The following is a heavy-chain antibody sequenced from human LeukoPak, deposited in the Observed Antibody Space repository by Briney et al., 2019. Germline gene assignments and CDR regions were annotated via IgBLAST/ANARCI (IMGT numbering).Heavy chain of an antibody. J-gene: IGHJ4*02. V-gene: IGHV3-30*18. CDR1: GFTFSSYG. CDR3: AKDMSDTTMAFDY. D-gene: IGHD5-18*01. Sequence: TGGSLRLSWAASGFTFSSYGMHWVRQAPGKGLEWVAVISYDGSNKYYADSVKGRFTISRDNSKNTLYLQMNSLRAEDMALYYCAKDMSDTTMAFDYWGQGTLVTVSS. CDR2: ISYDGSNK.